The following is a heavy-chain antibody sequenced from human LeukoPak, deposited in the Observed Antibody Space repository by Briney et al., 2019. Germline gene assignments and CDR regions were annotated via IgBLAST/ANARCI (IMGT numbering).Heavy chain of an antibody. D-gene: IGHD5-18*01. V-gene: IGHV4-30-4*01. CDR3: ARYRSYGVYYFDY. CDR1: GGSTSSGDYY. CDR2: IYYSGST. Sequence: SQTLSLTCTVSGGSTSSGDYYWSWIRQPPGKGLEWIGYIYYSGSTYYNPSLKSRVTISVDTSKNQFSLKLSSVTAADTAVYYCARYRSYGVYYFDYWGQGTLVTVSS. J-gene: IGHJ4*02.